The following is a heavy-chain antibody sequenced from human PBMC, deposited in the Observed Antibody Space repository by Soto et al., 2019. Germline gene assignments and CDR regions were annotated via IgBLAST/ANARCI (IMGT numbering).Heavy chain of an antibody. CDR2: ISGSGGST. Sequence: GGSLRLSCAASGFTFSSYAMSWVRQAPGKGLEWVSAISGSGGSTYYADSVKGRFTISRDNSKNTLYLQMNSLRAEDTAVYYCAKDGGSGYSYVPLSASLDYWGQGTLVTVSS. V-gene: IGHV3-23*01. J-gene: IGHJ4*02. CDR3: AKDGGSGYSYVPLSASLDY. D-gene: IGHD5-18*01. CDR1: GFTFSSYA.